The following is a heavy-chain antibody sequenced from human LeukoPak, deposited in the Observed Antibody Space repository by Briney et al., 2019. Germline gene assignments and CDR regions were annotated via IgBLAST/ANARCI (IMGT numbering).Heavy chain of an antibody. V-gene: IGHV4-59*01. Sequence: SETLSLTCTVSGGSISSYYWSWIRKPPGKGLEWIGYIQYNGHTNYNPSLKSRVSISVDTSKNQFSLRLSSVTAADTAVYYCARGSSRLIDYWGQGILVTVSS. CDR3: ARGSSRLIDY. D-gene: IGHD3-10*01. CDR2: IQYNGHT. J-gene: IGHJ4*02. CDR1: GGSISSYY.